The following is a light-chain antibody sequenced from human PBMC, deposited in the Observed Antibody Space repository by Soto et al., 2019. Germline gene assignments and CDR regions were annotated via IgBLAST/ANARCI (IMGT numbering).Light chain of an antibody. CDR3: QQYGSSPRT. J-gene: IGKJ1*01. CDR2: GVS. V-gene: IGKV3-20*01. Sequence: EIVLMQSPGTLSLSPGERATLSCRASQSVSINYLAWYQQKPGQAPRLLIYGVSTRATGIPDRFSGSGSGTDFTLTISRLEPEDFAVYYCQQYGSSPRTFGQGTKVEIK. CDR1: QSVSINY.